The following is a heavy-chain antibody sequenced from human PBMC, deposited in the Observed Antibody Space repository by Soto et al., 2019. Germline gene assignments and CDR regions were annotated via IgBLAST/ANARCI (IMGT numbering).Heavy chain of an antibody. CDR3: ARAPGESGSYYGFFDY. D-gene: IGHD1-26*01. CDR2: ISSSSSTI. CDR1: GFTFSSYN. Sequence: EVRLVESGGGLVQPGGSLRLSCEASGFTFSSYNLNWVRQAPGKGLEWVSYISSSSSTIYYADSVKGRFTISRDNAKNSLYLQMNSPRDEDTAVYYCARAPGESGSYYGFFDYWGQGTLVTVSS. V-gene: IGHV3-48*02. J-gene: IGHJ4*02.